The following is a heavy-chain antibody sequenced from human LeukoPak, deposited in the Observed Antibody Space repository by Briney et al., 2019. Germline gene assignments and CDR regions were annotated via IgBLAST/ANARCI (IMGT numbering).Heavy chain of an antibody. V-gene: IGHV3-49*04. Sequence: GGSLRLSCASSGFTFSSYGMHWVRQAPGKGLEWVGFIRSKAYGGTTEYAASVKGRFTISRDDSKSIAYLQMNSLKTEDTAVYYCTRDVVAGLYYYYYYYMDVWGKGTTVTVSS. CDR2: IRSKAYGGTT. CDR1: GFTFSSYG. D-gene: IGHD6-19*01. J-gene: IGHJ6*03. CDR3: TRDVVAGLYYYYYYYMDV.